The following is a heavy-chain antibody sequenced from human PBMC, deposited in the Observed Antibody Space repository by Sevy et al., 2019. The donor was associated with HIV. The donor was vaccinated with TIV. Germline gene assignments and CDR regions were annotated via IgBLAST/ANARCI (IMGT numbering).Heavy chain of an antibody. CDR1: GFTFSNAW. CDR2: IKSKTDGGTT. CDR3: TTGTVTTSHYYYGMDV. V-gene: IGHV3-15*01. Sequence: GGSLRLSCAASGFTFSNAWMSWVRQAPGKGLEWVGRIKSKTDGGTTDYAAPVKGRFTISRDDSKNTLYLQMNSLKTEDTAVYYCTTGTVTTSHYYYGMDVWGQGTTVTVSS. J-gene: IGHJ6*02. D-gene: IGHD4-17*01.